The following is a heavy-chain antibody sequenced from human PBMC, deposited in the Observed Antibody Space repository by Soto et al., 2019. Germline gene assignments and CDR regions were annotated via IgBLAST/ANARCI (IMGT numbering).Heavy chain of an antibody. CDR1: RGTFSSYA. CDR2: IIPIFGTA. D-gene: IGHD3-22*01. Sequence: GASVKVSCKASRGTFSSYAISWVRQAPGQGLEWMGGIIPIFGTANYAQKFQGRVTITADESTSTAYMELSSLRSEDTAVYYCASCTYYYDSSGYPSSGMDVWGQGTTVTVSS. V-gene: IGHV1-69*13. CDR3: ASCTYYYDSSGYPSSGMDV. J-gene: IGHJ6*02.